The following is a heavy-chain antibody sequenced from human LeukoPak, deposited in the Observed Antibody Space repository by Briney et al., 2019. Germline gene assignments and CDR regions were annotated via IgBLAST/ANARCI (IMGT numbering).Heavy chain of an antibody. CDR3: ARDLGPAYYYDSSGLFDY. V-gene: IGHV3-30-3*01. J-gene: IGHJ4*02. Sequence: PGGSLRLSCAASGFTFSSYAMHWVRQAPGKGLEWVAVISYDGSNKYYADSVKGRFTISRDNSKNTLYLQMNSLRAEDTAVYYCARDLGPAYYYDSSGLFDYWGQGTLVTVSS. CDR1: GFTFSSYA. CDR2: ISYDGSNK. D-gene: IGHD3-22*01.